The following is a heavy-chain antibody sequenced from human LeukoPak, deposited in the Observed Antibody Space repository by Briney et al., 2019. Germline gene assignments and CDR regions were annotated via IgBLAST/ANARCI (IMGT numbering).Heavy chain of an antibody. Sequence: GGSLRLPCAASGFTFSSYGMHWVRQAPGKGLEWVAVIWYDGSNKYYADSVKGRFTISRDNSKNTLYLQMNSLRAEDTAVYYCAREEQQLGEYAFDIWGQGTMVTVSS. CDR3: AREEQQLGEYAFDI. CDR1: GFTFSSYG. J-gene: IGHJ3*02. V-gene: IGHV3-33*01. CDR2: IWYDGSNK. D-gene: IGHD6-13*01.